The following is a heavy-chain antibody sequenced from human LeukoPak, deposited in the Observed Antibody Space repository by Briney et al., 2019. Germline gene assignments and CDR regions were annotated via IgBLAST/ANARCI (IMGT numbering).Heavy chain of an antibody. D-gene: IGHD1-26*01. CDR2: IYYSGST. CDR1: GVSISSSSYY. Sequence: PSETLSLTCTVSGVSISSSSYYWGWIRQPPGKGLEWIGSIYYSGSTYYNPSLKSRVAISVDTSKNQFSLKLTSVTAADTAVYYCARSLYGGSFYYFDYWGQGTLVTVSS. V-gene: IGHV4-39*07. CDR3: ARSLYGGSFYYFDY. J-gene: IGHJ4*02.